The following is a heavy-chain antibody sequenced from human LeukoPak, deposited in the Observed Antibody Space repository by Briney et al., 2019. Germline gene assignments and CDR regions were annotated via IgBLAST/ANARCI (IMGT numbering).Heavy chain of an antibody. CDR2: ISAYNGNT. D-gene: IGHD4-17*01. CDR1: GYTFTNFG. CDR3: ARDRDYGDYNTQDLFVY. V-gene: IGHV1-18*01. Sequence: GASVKVSCKASGYTFTNFGISWVRQAPGQGLEWMGWISAYNGNTNYAQRLHGRVTMTTDTSTSTAYMELRSLRSDDTAVYYCARDRDYGDYNTQDLFVYWGQGTLVTVSS. J-gene: IGHJ4*02.